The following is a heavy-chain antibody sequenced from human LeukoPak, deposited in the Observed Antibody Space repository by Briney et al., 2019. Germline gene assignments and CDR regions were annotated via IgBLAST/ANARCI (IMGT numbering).Heavy chain of an antibody. J-gene: IGHJ6*03. CDR2: ISSTSSTI. Sequence: GGSLRLSCAASGFSFSSYSMNWVRQAPGKGLEWVSYISSTSSTIYYADSVKGRFTISRDTAKNSLYLQMNSLRAEDTAVYSCARGDYGDYWNYYYMDVWGKGTTVTVSS. D-gene: IGHD4-17*01. CDR1: GFSFSSYS. V-gene: IGHV3-48*01. CDR3: ARGDYGDYWNYYYMDV.